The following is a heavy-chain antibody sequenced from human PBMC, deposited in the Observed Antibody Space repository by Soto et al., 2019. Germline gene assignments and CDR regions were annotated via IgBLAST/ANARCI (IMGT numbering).Heavy chain of an antibody. CDR3: TRDAGYSGYDWADY. J-gene: IGHJ4*02. CDR2: IRSKAYGGTT. D-gene: IGHD5-12*01. V-gene: IGHV3-49*05. Sequence: EVQLVESGGGLVKPGRSLRLSCTASGFTFGDYAMSWFRQAPGKGLEWVGFIRSKAYGGTTEYAASVKGRFTISRDDSKSIAYLQMNSLKTEDTAVYYCTRDAGYSGYDWADYWGQGTLVTVSS. CDR1: GFTFGDYA.